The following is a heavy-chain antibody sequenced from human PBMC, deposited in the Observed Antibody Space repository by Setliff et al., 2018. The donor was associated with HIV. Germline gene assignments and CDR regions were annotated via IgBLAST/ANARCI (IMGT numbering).Heavy chain of an antibody. J-gene: IGHJ4*02. CDR1: GLTFSSYA. Sequence: GGSLRLSCAASGLTFSSYAMSWVRQAPGKGLEWVSSISGSGGSPYYADSVKGRFTISRDNSKNTLYLQMNSLRAEDTTVYYCAKDLVYYDSSGDLDYWGQGTLVTVSS. CDR3: AKDLVYYDSSGDLDY. V-gene: IGHV3-23*01. CDR2: ISGSGGSP. D-gene: IGHD3-22*01.